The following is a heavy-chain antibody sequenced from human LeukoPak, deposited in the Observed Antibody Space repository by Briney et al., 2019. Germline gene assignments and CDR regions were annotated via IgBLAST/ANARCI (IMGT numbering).Heavy chain of an antibody. D-gene: IGHD2-15*01. V-gene: IGHV4-59*08. CDR3: ARGLLGYCSGGSCYSIRWFDP. J-gene: IGHJ5*02. CDR2: IYYSGST. Sequence: PSETLSLTCTVSGGSISSYYWSWIRQPPGKGLEWIGYIYYSGSTNYNPSLKSRVTISVDTCKNQFSLKLSSVTAADTAVYYCARGLLGYCSGGSCYSIRWFDPWGQGTLVTVSS. CDR1: GGSISSYY.